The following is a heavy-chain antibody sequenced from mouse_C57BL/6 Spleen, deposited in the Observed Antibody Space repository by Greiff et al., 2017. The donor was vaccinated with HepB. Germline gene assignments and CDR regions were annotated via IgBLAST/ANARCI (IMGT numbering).Heavy chain of an antibody. D-gene: IGHD4-1*01. CDR3: ARQAGTPNWYFDV. V-gene: IGHV5-2*01. J-gene: IGHJ1*03. CDR2: INSDGGST. Sequence: EVKLMESGGGLVQPGESLKLSCESNEYEFPSHDMSWVRKTPEKRLELVAAINSDGGSTYYPDTMERRFIISRDNTKKTLYLQMSSLRSEDTALYYCARQAGTPNWYFDVWGTGTTVTVSS. CDR1: EYEFPSHD.